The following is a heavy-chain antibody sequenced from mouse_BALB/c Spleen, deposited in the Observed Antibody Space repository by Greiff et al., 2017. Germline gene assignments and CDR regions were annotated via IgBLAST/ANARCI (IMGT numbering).Heavy chain of an antibody. Sequence: VKLVESGPGLVAPSQSLSITCTVSGFSLTSYGVHWVRQPPGKGLEWLGVIWAGGSTNYNSALMSRLSISKDNSKSQVFLKMNSLQTDDTAMYYCASPFYYGSSYYAMDYWGQGTSVTVSS. CDR1: GFSLTSYG. V-gene: IGHV2-9*02. CDR3: ASPFYYGSSYYAMDY. J-gene: IGHJ4*01. CDR2: IWAGGST. D-gene: IGHD1-1*01.